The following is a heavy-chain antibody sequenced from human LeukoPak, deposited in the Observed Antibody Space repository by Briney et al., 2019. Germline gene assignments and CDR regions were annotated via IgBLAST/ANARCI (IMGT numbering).Heavy chain of an antibody. CDR1: GFTFSSYA. CDR3: AKDPSWSGYFDY. Sequence: PGGSLRLSCAASGFTFSSYAMSWVRQAPGKGLEWVSAISGSGGSTYYADSVEGRFTISRDNSKNTQYLQMNSLRAEDTAVYYCAKDPSWSGYFDYWGQGTLVTVSS. V-gene: IGHV3-23*01. CDR2: ISGSGGST. D-gene: IGHD6-13*01. J-gene: IGHJ4*02.